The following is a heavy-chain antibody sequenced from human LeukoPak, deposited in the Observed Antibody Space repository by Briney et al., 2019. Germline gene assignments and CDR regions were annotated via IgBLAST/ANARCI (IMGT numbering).Heavy chain of an antibody. J-gene: IGHJ4*02. CDR1: GFTFSTYA. V-gene: IGHV3-64D*09. CDR3: VKDPRY. Sequence: GGSLRLSCSASGFTFSTYAMHWVRQAPGKGLEYVSDISSNGGSTYYADSVKGRFTISRDNSKNTLYLQMSSLRAEDTAVYYCVKDPRYWGQGTLVTVSS. CDR2: ISSNGGST.